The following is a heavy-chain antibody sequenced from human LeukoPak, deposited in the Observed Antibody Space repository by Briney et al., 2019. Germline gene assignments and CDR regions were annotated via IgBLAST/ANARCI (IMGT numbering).Heavy chain of an antibody. J-gene: IGHJ5*02. D-gene: IGHD4/OR15-4a*01. V-gene: IGHV4-59*01. CDR3: ASHPASDPGAFDP. Sequence: SETLSLTCTVSGGSISSYYWSWIRQPPGRRLEWIGYIYYSGSTNYNPSLKSRVTISVDTSKNQFSLKLSSVTAADTAVYYCASHPASDPGAFDPWGQGTLVTVSS. CDR1: GGSISSYY. CDR2: IYYSGST.